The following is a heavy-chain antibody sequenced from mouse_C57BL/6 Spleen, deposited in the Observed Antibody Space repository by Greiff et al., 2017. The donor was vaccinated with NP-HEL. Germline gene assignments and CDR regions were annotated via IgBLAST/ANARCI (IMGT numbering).Heavy chain of an antibody. V-gene: IGHV1-64*01. J-gene: IGHJ3*01. CDR1: GYTFTSYW. CDR3: ARCYDYDPWFAY. Sequence: QVQLQQPGAELVKPGASVKLSCKASGYTFTSYWMHWVKQRPGQGLEWIGMIHPNSGSTNYNEKFKSKATLTVDKSSSTAYMQLSSLTSEGSAVYYCARCYDYDPWFAYWGQGTLVTVSA. D-gene: IGHD2-4*01. CDR2: IHPNSGST.